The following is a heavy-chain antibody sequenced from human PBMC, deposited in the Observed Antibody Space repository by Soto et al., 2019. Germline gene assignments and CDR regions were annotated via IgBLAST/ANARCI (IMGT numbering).Heavy chain of an antibody. Sequence: DVQLVESGGGLVQPGRSLRLSCAASGFSFDDYAMHWVRQVPGKGLEWVSGISWNSDYIGYADSVKGRFTISRDSAKNSLYLQMNRLRPEDTAFYYCAKDGYAGSGSHYLYYFDYWGQGTLVTFSS. D-gene: IGHD3-10*01. V-gene: IGHV3-9*01. CDR3: AKDGYAGSGSHYLYYFDY. CDR1: GFSFDDYA. CDR2: ISWNSDYI. J-gene: IGHJ4*02.